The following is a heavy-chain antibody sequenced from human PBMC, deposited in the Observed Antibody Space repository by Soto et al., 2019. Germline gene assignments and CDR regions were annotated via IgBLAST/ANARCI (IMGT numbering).Heavy chain of an antibody. CDR1: GGSISSDNW. V-gene: IGHV4-4*02. CDR3: ARDQGSHPGD. J-gene: IGHJ4*02. D-gene: IGHD6-13*01. CDR2: IHHSGST. Sequence: QVQLQESGPGLVRPSGTVSLTCAVSGGSISSDNWWSWVRQPPGKGLEWIGEIHHSGSTNYNPSRKRRVTMAVVPSKNLFSLTRNSVTAADTAFYYCARDQGSHPGDWGQGTLVSVSS.